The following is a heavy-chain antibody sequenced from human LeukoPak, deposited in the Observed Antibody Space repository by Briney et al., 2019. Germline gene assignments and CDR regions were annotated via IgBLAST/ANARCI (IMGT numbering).Heavy chain of an antibody. CDR2: INPNSGGT. Sequence: ASVKVSCKASGYTFTGYYMHWVRQAPGQGLEWMGWINPNSGGTNYAQKFQGRVTMTRDTSISTAYMELSRLRSDDTAVYYCARDRGIAVPGDGYYYYMDVWGKGTTVTVSS. V-gene: IGHV1-2*02. CDR1: GYTFTGYY. CDR3: ARDRGIAVPGDGYYYYMDV. D-gene: IGHD6-19*01. J-gene: IGHJ6*03.